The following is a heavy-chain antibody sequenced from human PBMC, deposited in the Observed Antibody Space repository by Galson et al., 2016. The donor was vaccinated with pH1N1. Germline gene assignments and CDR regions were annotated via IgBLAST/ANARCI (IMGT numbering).Heavy chain of an antibody. CDR1: GFIFSDYW. V-gene: IGHV3-7*01. CDR2: IKQDGSVK. J-gene: IGHJ3*01. D-gene: IGHD1-26*01. Sequence: SLRLSCAASGFIFSDYWMSWVRQAPGKGLEWVANIKQDGSVKYFVDSVKGRFTISRDNAKNSLFLQMNSLRAEDTAIYYCVRKVGDFWGQGTMVTVSS. CDR3: VRKVGDF.